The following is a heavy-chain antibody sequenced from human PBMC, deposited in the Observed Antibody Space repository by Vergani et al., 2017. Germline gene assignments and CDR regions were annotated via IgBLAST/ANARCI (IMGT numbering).Heavy chain of an antibody. J-gene: IGHJ4*02. CDR3: AKDGRENSDYGYFDY. Sequence: QVQLVESGGGVVQPVGSLRLSCAASGFTFTNYGMHWVRQAPGKGLEWVAFTRYDGIVEYYGDSVRGRFTISRDNSKKTLSLQMRSLRADDTAVYYCAKDGRENSDYGYFDYWGQGTLVTVSS. D-gene: IGHD4-17*01. CDR1: GFTFTNYG. V-gene: IGHV3-30*02. CDR2: TRYDGIVE.